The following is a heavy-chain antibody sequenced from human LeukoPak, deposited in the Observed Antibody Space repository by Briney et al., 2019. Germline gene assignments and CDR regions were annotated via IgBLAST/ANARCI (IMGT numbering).Heavy chain of an antibody. Sequence: SETLSLTCSVSGDSITSTSYYWGWIRQPPEKGLEWIGSVYYTGGTYYSPSRKSRVTISVDTSKNQFSLKLSSVTAADTAVYYCARDHYYDVPDAFDIWGQGTMVTVSS. V-gene: IGHV4-39*02. CDR1: GDSITSTSYY. J-gene: IGHJ3*02. CDR3: ARDHYYDVPDAFDI. CDR2: VYYTGGT. D-gene: IGHD3-3*01.